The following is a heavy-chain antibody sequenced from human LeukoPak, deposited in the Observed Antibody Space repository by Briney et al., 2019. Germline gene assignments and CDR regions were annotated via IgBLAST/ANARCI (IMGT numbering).Heavy chain of an antibody. CDR2: ISAYNGNT. CDR1: GYTFTSYG. V-gene: IGHV1-18*01. J-gene: IGHJ5*02. D-gene: IGHD3-3*01. CDR3: ARDRPILGVVIPWFDP. Sequence: ASVKVSCKASGYTFTSYGISWVRQAPGQGLEWMGWISAYNGNTNYAQKLQGRATMTTDTSTSTAYMELRSLRSDDTAVYYCARDRPILGVVIPWFDPWGQGTLVTVSS.